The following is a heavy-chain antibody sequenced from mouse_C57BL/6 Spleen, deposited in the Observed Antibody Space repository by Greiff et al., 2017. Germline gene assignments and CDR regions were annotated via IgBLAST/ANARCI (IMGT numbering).Heavy chain of an antibody. CDR2: INPSTGGT. Sequence: VQLKQSGPELVKPGASVKISCKASGYSFTGYYMNWVKQSPEKSLEWIGEINPSTGGTTYNQKFKAKATLTVDKSSSTAYMQLKSLTSEDSAVYYCARSGSRGYFDVWGTGTTVTVSS. CDR3: ARSGSRGYFDV. CDR1: GYSFTGYY. V-gene: IGHV1-42*01. D-gene: IGHD1-1*01. J-gene: IGHJ1*03.